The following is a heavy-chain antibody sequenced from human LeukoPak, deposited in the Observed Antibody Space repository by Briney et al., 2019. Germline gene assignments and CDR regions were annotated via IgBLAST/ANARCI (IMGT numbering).Heavy chain of an antibody. CDR2: ISTSSSYI. J-gene: IGHJ4*02. CDR1: GFTFSSYS. CDR3: AKPHFDD. V-gene: IGHV3-21*01. Sequence: GGSLRLSCAASGFTFSSYSMNWVRQAPGKGLEWVSSISTSSSYIYYADSVKGRFTISRHNSKNTLYLQMISLRAGDTAVYYCAKPHFDDWGQGTLVTVSS.